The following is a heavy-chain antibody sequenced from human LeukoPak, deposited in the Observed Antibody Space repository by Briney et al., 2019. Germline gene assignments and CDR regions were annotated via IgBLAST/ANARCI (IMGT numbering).Heavy chain of an antibody. V-gene: IGHV3-23*01. Sequence: GGSLRLSCAASGFTFTDYAMTWVRQAPGKGLEWVSSIRGNGGGPFYADSVKGRFTISRDNSENMLFLQMSSLRADDAAVYYCAKDQIGVLPDAFDVWGQGAVVSVSS. D-gene: IGHD3-10*01. CDR1: GFTFTDYA. J-gene: IGHJ3*01. CDR3: AKDQIGVLPDAFDV. CDR2: IRGNGGGP.